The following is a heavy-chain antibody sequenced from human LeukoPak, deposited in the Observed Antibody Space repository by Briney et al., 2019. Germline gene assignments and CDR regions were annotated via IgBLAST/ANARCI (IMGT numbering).Heavy chain of an antibody. V-gene: IGHV3-7*03. CDR2: IKHDGSEK. J-gene: IGHJ4*02. CDR3: AKDEHYYDSSGYYYVVDYFDY. D-gene: IGHD3-22*01. CDR1: GFTFSSYW. Sequence: GGSLRLSCAASGFTFSSYWMSWVRQAPGKGLEWVANIKHDGSEKYSVDSVKGRFTISRDNAKNSLYVQMNSLRAEDTAVYYCAKDEHYYDSSGYYYVVDYFDYWGQGTLVTVSS.